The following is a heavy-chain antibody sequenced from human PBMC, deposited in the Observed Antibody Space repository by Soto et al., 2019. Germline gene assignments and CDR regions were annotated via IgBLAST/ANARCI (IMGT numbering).Heavy chain of an antibody. Sequence: PGGSLRLSCTVSGFTFSSSTMTWVRQGPGKGLEWVSSISSSSSYIYFADSLKGRFTISRDNAKNSLYLQMNSLRAEDTAVYYCARDIGETSAVWGQGTQVTVSS. V-gene: IGHV3-21*06. CDR2: ISSSSSYI. CDR1: GFTFSSST. CDR3: ARDIGETSAV. D-gene: IGHD3-10*01. J-gene: IGHJ4*02.